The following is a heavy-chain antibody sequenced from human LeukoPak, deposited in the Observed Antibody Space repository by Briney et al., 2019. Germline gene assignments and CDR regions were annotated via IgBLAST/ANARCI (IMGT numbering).Heavy chain of an antibody. CDR3: ARDPVYSSGWDYFDY. V-gene: IGHV3-7*01. Sequence: GGSLRLSCAASGFTFSSYWMSWVRQAPGKGLEWVANIKQDGSEKYYVDSVKGRFTISRDNAKNSLYLQMNSLRAEDTAVYYCARDPVYSSGWDYFDYWGQGTLVIVSS. CDR2: IKQDGSEK. J-gene: IGHJ4*02. CDR1: GFTFSSYW. D-gene: IGHD6-19*01.